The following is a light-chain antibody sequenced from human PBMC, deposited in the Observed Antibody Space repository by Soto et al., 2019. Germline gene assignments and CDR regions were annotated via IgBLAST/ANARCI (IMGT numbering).Light chain of an antibody. Sequence: QSALTQPASVSGSPGQSITISCTGTSSDVGGYNYVSWYQQHPGKAPKLMIYAVTDRPSGVSSRFSGSKSGNTASLTISGLQAEDEADYYCGGWDDSLGGPVFGGGTKVTVL. J-gene: IGLJ2*01. CDR3: GGWDDSLGGPV. CDR1: SSDVGGYNY. CDR2: AVT. V-gene: IGLV2-14*01.